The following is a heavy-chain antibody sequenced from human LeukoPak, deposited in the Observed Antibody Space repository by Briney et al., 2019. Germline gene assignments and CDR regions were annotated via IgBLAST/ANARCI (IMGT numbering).Heavy chain of an antibody. D-gene: IGHD4-17*01. CDR3: ARDQADGDYYFDY. CDR1: GFTFSSYA. Sequence: PGGSLRLSCAASGFTFSSYAMSWVRQAPGKGLEWAALIWYDGSIKYYEDSVKGRFTISRDNSKNTLYLQMNSLRAEDTAVYYCARDQADGDYYFDYWGQGTLVTVSS. J-gene: IGHJ4*02. CDR2: IWYDGSIK. V-gene: IGHV3-33*08.